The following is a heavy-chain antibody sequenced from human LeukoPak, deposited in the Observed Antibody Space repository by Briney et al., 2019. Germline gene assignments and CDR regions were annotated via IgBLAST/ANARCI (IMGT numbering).Heavy chain of an antibody. D-gene: IGHD6-13*01. CDR2: ISESGST. V-gene: IGHV4-59*01. CDR1: GGPISFYH. Sequence: SETLSLTCTVSGGPISFYHWSWIRQSPGKELEWIGDISESGSTNYMPSLKSRVTISVDTSNQFSLKLSSVTAADTAVYYCARAGSGWYGGRLFEFWGPGALVAVSS. J-gene: IGHJ4*02. CDR3: ARAGSGWYGGRLFEF.